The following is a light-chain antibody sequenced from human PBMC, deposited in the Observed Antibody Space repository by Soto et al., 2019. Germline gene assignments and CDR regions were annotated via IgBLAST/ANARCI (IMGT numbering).Light chain of an antibody. CDR3: QQYSDWPLT. V-gene: IGKV3-15*01. J-gene: IGKJ1*01. CDR1: ESVRTS. Sequence: EIVLTQSPATLSVSPGERATLSCRASESVRTSLAWYQQKPGRSPSLLIYGASNRATGLPARFSGSGSGTEFTLTISSLQSEDFAVYYCQQYSDWPLTFGQGTQLEFK. CDR2: GAS.